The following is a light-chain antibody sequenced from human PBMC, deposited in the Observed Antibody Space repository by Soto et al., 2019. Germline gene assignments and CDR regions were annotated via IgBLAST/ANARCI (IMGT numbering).Light chain of an antibody. V-gene: IGLV1-44*01. J-gene: IGLJ2*01. CDR3: AAWDDSLNGPV. CDR2: SNN. CDR1: SSNIGSNT. Sequence: QSVLTQPPSASGTTGQRVTISCSGSSSNIGSNTVNWYQQLPGTAPKLLIYSNNQRPSGVPDRFSGSKSGTSASLAISGLQSEDEADYSCAAWDDSLNGPVFGGGTKLTVL.